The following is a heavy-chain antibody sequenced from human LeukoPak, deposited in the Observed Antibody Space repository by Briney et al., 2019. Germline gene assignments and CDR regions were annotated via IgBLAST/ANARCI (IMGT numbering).Heavy chain of an antibody. V-gene: IGHV4-38-2*01. CDR3: ARPTPYCSGGSCYFDY. D-gene: IGHD2-15*01. J-gene: IGHJ4*02. Sequence: SETLSLTCGVSGYSISSGYYWGWIRQPPGKGLEWIGSIYQSGRTYYNPPLKSRVTISVDTSKNQFSLKLSSVTAAGTAVYYCARPTPYCSGGSCYFDYWGQGTLVTVSS. CDR1: GYSISSGYY. CDR2: IYQSGRT.